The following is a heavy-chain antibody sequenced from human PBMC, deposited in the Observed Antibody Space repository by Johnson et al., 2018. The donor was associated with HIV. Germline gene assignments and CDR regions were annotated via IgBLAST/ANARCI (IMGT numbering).Heavy chain of an antibody. CDR2: IGTAGDT. J-gene: IGHJ3*01. Sequence: VQLVESGGGLVQPGGSLRLSCAASGFIFSSYDMHWVRQATGRGLEWVSGIGTAGDTYYADSVKGRFTISRDNSKNPLFLQMNSLRADDTAVYYCAKSQDRSAYDYDFDLWGQGTMVNVSS. D-gene: IGHD5-12*01. V-gene: IGHV3-13*01. CDR3: AKSQDRSAYDYDFDL. CDR1: GFIFSSYD.